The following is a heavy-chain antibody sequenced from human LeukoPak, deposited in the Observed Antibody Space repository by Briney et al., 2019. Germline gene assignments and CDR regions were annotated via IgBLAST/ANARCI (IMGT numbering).Heavy chain of an antibody. V-gene: IGHV3-49*03. CDR3: TRDRGAYNLYDY. CDR2: IRSKAYGETA. J-gene: IGHJ4*02. CDR1: GFTFGDYA. Sequence: GGSLRLSCTASGFTFGDYAMSWIRQAPGKGLEWVGFIRSKAYGETADYAASAKGRFTISRDDSKAIAYLQMNSLKTEDTAVYHCTRDRGAYNLYDYWGQGTLVTVSS. D-gene: IGHD1-1*01.